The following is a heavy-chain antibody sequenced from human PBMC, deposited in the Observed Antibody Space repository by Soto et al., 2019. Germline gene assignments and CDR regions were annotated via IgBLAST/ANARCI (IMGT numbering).Heavy chain of an antibody. V-gene: IGHV3-21*01. CDR3: ARGGAVAGQAFDI. CDR2: ISSSSSYI. D-gene: IGHD6-19*01. CDR1: GFTFSSYS. J-gene: IGHJ3*02. Sequence: GGSLRLSCAASGFTFSSYSMNWVRQAPGKGLEWVSSISSSSSYIYYADSVKGRFTISRDNAKNSLYLQMNSLRAEDTAVYYCARGGAVAGQAFDIWGQGTMVTVSS.